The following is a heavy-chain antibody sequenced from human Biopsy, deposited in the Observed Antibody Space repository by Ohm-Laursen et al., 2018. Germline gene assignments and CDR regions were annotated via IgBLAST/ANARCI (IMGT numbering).Heavy chain of an antibody. CDR1: GFTFSSYE. V-gene: IGHV3-48*03. CDR3: AKDRLYLGAGSFNFDS. J-gene: IGHJ4*02. D-gene: IGHD3-16*01. Sequence: SLRLSCTASGFTFSSYEMNWVRQAPGKGLEWVSYISSSGSTIHYADSVKGRFTISRDNAKNSLYLQMNSLRAEDTALYYCAKDRLYLGAGSFNFDSWGQGTLVTVSS. CDR2: ISSSGSTI.